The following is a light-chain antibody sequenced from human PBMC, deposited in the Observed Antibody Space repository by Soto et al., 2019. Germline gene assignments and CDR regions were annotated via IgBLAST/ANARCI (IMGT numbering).Light chain of an antibody. CDR2: EVT. J-gene: IGLJ1*01. Sequence: QSALTQPASVSGSPGQSITISCTGTSGDIGSYTYVSWYQQYPGKAPKLLISEVTNRPSGVSNRFSGSKSGNTASLTISGLQAEDEADYYCSSYTSSSTRVYVFGTGTQLTVL. V-gene: IGLV2-14*01. CDR1: SGDIGSYTY. CDR3: SSYTSSSTRVYV.